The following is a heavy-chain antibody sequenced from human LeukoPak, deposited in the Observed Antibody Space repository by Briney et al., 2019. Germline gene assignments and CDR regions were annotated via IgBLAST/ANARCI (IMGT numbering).Heavy chain of an antibody. Sequence: SETLSLTCTVSGGSISSSSYYWGWIRQPPGKGLEWIGSIYYSGSTYYKPSLKSRVTISVDTSKDQFSLKLSSVTAADTAVYYCARITFGGVIGYFDYWGQGTLVTVSS. CDR2: IYYSGST. J-gene: IGHJ4*02. CDR3: ARITFGGVIGYFDY. V-gene: IGHV4-39*01. D-gene: IGHD3-16*02. CDR1: GGSISSSSYY.